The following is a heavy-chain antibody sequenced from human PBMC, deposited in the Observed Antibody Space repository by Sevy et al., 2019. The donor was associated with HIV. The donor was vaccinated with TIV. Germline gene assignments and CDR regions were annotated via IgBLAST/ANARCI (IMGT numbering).Heavy chain of an antibody. D-gene: IGHD2-21*01. CDR1: GFTFSAYS. CDR2: ISSSSGTI. Sequence: QPGGSLRLSCAASGFTFSAYSMNWVRQAPGKGLEWVSYISSSSGTIYYADSVKGQFTVSRDNAKSSLYLQMNGLRAEDTAVYYCARAGGDCYSKNECWFVSWGQGTLVTVSS. J-gene: IGHJ5*01. CDR3: ARAGGDCYSKNECWFVS. V-gene: IGHV3-48*01.